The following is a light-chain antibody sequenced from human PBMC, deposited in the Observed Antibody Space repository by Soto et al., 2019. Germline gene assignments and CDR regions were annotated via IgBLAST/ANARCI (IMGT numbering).Light chain of an antibody. V-gene: IGKV1-33*01. CDR2: DAS. CDR1: QDINNY. J-gene: IGKJ4*01. Sequence: DLQMTQSPSSLSASVGDSVTITCQASQDINNYLNWYQQKPGQAPKLLIYDASTLEIGVPSTFSGSGHGTDFTFTISSLQPEDFATYYCQQFDDLPLTFGGGIKVQIK. CDR3: QQFDDLPLT.